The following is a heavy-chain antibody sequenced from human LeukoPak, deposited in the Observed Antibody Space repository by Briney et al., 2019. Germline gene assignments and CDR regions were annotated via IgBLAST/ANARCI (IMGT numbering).Heavy chain of an antibody. CDR1: GGSISSHY. CDR3: ARVNPYYYDSSGYYYFDY. J-gene: IGHJ4*02. CDR2: IYYSGST. D-gene: IGHD3-22*01. V-gene: IGHV4-59*11. Sequence: PSETLSLTCTVSGGSISSHYWSWIRQPPGKGLGWIGYIYYSGSTNYNPSLKSRVTISVDTSKNQFSLKLSSVTAADTAAYYCARVNPYYYDSSGYYYFDYWGQGTLITVSS.